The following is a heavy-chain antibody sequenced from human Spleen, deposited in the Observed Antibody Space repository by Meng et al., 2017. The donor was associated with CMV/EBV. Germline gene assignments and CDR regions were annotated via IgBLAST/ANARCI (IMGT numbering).Heavy chain of an antibody. CDR2: ISSSGSTI. CDR3: ARVFRTGSHRAFDI. V-gene: IGHV3-11*04. CDR1: GFTFSDYY. J-gene: IGHJ3*02. Sequence: SGFTFSDYYMSWIRQAPGKGLEWVSYISSSGSTIYYADSVKGRFTISRDNAKNSLYLQMNSLRAEDTAVYYCARVFRTGSHRAFDIWGQGTMVTVSS. D-gene: IGHD3-10*01.